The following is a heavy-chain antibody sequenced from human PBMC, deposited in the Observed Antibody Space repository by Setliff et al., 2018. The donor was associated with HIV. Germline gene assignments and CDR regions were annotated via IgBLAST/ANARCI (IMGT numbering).Heavy chain of an antibody. D-gene: IGHD1-1*01. CDR3: TRAAGWNSVRTTHIDN. CDR1: GFTFTNYW. CDR2: INGDGTDT. J-gene: IGHJ4*02. V-gene: IGHV3-74*01. Sequence: GGSLRLSCAASGFTFTNYWMHWVRQAPGKGLVWVSRINGDGTDTIYADSVKGRFSMSRDNAKNTLYLQMNSLRAEDTAVYYCTRAAGWNSVRTTHIDNWGQGTQVTV.